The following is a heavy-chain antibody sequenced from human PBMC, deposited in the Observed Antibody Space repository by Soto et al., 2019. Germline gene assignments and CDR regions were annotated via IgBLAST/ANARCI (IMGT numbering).Heavy chain of an antibody. Sequence: PSETLSLTCTVSGGSISSFRFSWGWIRQPPGKGLEWIASIYNTGRTAYNSSLRNRVTISVDMSKNQFFLTLASMTAKDTAFYHCARLASGWQYYYFDFWGRGTPVTVSS. CDR3: ARLASGWQYYYFDF. J-gene: IGHJ2*01. D-gene: IGHD6-19*01. CDR2: IYNTGRT. CDR1: GGSISSFRFS. V-gene: IGHV4-39*01.